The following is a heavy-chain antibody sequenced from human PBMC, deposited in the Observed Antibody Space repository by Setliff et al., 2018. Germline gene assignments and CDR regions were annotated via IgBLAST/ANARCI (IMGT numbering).Heavy chain of an antibody. V-gene: IGHV4-61*09. J-gene: IGHJ4*02. CDR1: SSSLLLLRYY. D-gene: IGHD3-10*01. CDR2: IYTSWST. Sequence: LSLPFPFSSSSLLLLRYYWGWFRQPAGKELEWIGQIYTSWSTNYNPSLKSRVTISVDTSKNQFSLKLSAVTAADTAVYYCARDVGGEGYFDSWGQGTLVTVSS. CDR3: ARDVGGEGYFDS.